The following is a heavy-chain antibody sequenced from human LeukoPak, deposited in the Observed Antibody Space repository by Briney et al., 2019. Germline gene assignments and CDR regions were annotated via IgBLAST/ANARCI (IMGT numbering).Heavy chain of an antibody. CDR2: ISYDGSNK. CDR1: GFTFSSYA. J-gene: IGHJ4*02. V-gene: IGHV3-30*04. D-gene: IGHD4-23*01. Sequence: GGSLRLSCAATGFTFSSYAMHWVRQAPGKGLEWVAVISYDGSNKYYADSVKGRFTISRDNSKNTLYLQMNSLRAEDTAVYYCARDNLYGGPLEFDYWGQGTLVTVSS. CDR3: ARDNLYGGPLEFDY.